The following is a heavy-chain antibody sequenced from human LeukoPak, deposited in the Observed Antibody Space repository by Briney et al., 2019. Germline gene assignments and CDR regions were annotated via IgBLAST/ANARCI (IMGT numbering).Heavy chain of an antibody. CDR2: IYTSGST. D-gene: IGHD4-23*01. CDR1: GGSISTYH. J-gene: IGHJ4*02. Sequence: PSETLSLTCTISGGSISTYHWSWIRQPAGKGLGWIGRIYTSGSTDYNPSLKTRVTMSVDTSKNQFSLNLNSVTAADTAVYYCARESLNYGGNRILDYWGRGALVIVSS. V-gene: IGHV4-4*07. CDR3: ARESLNYGGNRILDY.